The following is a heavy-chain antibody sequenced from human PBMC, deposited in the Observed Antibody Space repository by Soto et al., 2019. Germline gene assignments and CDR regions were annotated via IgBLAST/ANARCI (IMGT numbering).Heavy chain of an antibody. V-gene: IGHV3-48*03. Sequence: GGSLRLSCAASGFTFSSYAMNWVRQAPGKGLEWVSYISSSGSTIYYADSVKGRFTISRDNAKNSLYLQMNSLRAEDTAVYYCVTTVVTPWFDYWGQGTLVTVSS. D-gene: IGHD4-17*01. CDR2: ISSSGSTI. J-gene: IGHJ4*02. CDR1: GFTFSSYA. CDR3: VTTVVTPWFDY.